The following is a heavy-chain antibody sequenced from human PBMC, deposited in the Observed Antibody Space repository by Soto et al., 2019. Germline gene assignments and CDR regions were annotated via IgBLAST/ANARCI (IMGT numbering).Heavy chain of an antibody. CDR2: VNPSGGST. CDR3: ARGLYLPGEWLLPQGFDY. D-gene: IGHD3-3*01. V-gene: IGHV1-46*01. Sequence: ASVKVSCKASGYTFTSYYMHWVRQAPGQGLEWMGIVNPSGGSTSYAQKFQGRVTMTRDTSTSTVYMELSSLRSEDTAVYYCARGLYLPGEWLLPQGFDYWGQGTLVTVSS. J-gene: IGHJ4*02. CDR1: GYTFTSYY.